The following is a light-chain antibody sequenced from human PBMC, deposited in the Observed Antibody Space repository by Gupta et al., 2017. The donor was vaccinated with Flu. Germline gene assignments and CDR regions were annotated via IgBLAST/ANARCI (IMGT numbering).Light chain of an antibody. CDR3: QQYYDTPLT. V-gene: IGKV4-1*01. Sequence: DIVMTQSPDSLAVSLGESASINCKSSRTLLYTFNKRNYLAWYQQKPGQPPKLLINWASARESGVPDRFSGSGSGTDFTLTISSLQAEDVAVYYCQQYYDTPLTFGGGTRVEVK. J-gene: IGKJ4*01. CDR1: RTLLYTFNKRNY. CDR2: WAS.